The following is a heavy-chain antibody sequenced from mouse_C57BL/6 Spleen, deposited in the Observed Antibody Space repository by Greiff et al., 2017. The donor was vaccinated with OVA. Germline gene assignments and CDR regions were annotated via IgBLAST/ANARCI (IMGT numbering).Heavy chain of an antibody. Sequence: QVQLKQPGAELVKPGASVKMSCKASGYTFTSYWITWVKQRPGQGLEWIGDIYPGSGSTNYNEKLKSKATLTVDTSSSTASMQLSSLTSEDSSVYYCASSDLLSAMDYWGQGTSVTVSS. V-gene: IGHV1-55*01. D-gene: IGHD2-1*01. CDR2: IYPGSGST. J-gene: IGHJ4*01. CDR1: GYTFTSYW. CDR3: ASSDLLSAMDY.